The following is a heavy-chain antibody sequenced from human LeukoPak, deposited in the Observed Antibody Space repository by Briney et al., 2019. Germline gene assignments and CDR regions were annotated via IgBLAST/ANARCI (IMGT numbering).Heavy chain of an antibody. CDR1: GFTFSDYE. V-gene: IGHV3-48*03. D-gene: IGHD4-17*01. J-gene: IGHJ4*02. Sequence: GGSLRLSCAASGFTFSDYEMNWVRQAPGKGLEWLSYISTGGRTVKYADSVKGRFTISRDNARSSLFLQMSNLRVEDTAVYFCARGATVTYYFDHWGQGILAAVSS. CDR3: ARGATVTYYFDH. CDR2: ISTGGRTV.